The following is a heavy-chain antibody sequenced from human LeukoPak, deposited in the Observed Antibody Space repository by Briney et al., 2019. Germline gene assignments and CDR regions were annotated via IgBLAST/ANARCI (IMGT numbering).Heavy chain of an antibody. J-gene: IGHJ3*02. CDR3: AGSGYYSLDAFDI. CDR1: GGSISSSNYY. D-gene: IGHD3-22*01. Sequence: PSETLSLTCTVSGGSISSSNYYWGWIRQPPGKGLEWIGYIYYSGSTNYNPSLKSRVTISVDTSKNQFSLKLSSVTAADTAVYYCAGSGYYSLDAFDIWGQGTMVTVSS. V-gene: IGHV4-61*05. CDR2: IYYSGST.